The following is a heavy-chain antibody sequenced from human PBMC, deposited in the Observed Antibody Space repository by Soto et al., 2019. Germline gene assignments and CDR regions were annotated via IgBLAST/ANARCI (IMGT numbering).Heavy chain of an antibody. Sequence: EVQLVESGGGSIQPGGSLRLSCTASGYTFSSYWMHWVRQAPGKGLVWVSRINTDGSSTSYADTVEGRFTISRDNAKNTLYLQMNSLRAEDTAVYYCTRGLGGGSCWGQGTLVTVSS. CDR3: TRGLGGGSC. V-gene: IGHV3-74*01. J-gene: IGHJ4*02. CDR2: INTDGSST. CDR1: GYTFSSYW. D-gene: IGHD2-15*01.